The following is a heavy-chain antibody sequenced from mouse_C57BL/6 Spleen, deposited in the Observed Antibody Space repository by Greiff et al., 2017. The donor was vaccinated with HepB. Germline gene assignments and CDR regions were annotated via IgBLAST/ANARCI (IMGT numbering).Heavy chain of an antibody. Sequence: VQLQQSGPELVKPGASVKISCKASGYAFSSSWMNWVKQRPGKGLEWIGRIYPGDGDTNYNGKFKGKATLTADKSSSTAYMQLSSLTSEDSAVYFCARHLLDCYPFDYWGQGTTLTVSS. CDR2: IYPGDGDT. CDR3: ARHLLDCYPFDY. CDR1: GYAFSSSW. V-gene: IGHV1-82*01. D-gene: IGHD2-3*01. J-gene: IGHJ2*01.